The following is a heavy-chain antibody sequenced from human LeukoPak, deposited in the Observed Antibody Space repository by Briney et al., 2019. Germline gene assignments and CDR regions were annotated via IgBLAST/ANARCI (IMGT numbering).Heavy chain of an antibody. CDR3: ARDTTTYYYGSGSSDFDY. Sequence: ASVKVSCKASGYTFTSYGISWVRQAPGQGLEWMGWISAYNGNTNYAQKLQGRVTMTTDTSTSTAYMGLRSLRSDDTAVYYCARDTTTYYYGSGSSDFDYWGQGTLGTVSS. V-gene: IGHV1-18*01. D-gene: IGHD3-10*01. CDR2: ISAYNGNT. J-gene: IGHJ4*02. CDR1: GYTFTSYG.